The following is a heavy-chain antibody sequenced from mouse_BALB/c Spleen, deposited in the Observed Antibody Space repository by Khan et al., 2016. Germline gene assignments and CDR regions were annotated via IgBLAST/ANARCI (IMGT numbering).Heavy chain of an antibody. CDR3: TREGRGALDY. CDR2: IYRGDGDT. Sequence: QVELQQSGAELTRPGASVKLSCKASGFTFFNYWLPWVKQRPGQGLEWIGAIYRGDGDTRYTQKFTGRATLTADKSTSTLYMQLSNWTSEDSAVYYCTREGRGALDYWGQGTSVTVSS. J-gene: IGHJ4*01. V-gene: IGHV1-87*01. CDR1: GFTFFNYW.